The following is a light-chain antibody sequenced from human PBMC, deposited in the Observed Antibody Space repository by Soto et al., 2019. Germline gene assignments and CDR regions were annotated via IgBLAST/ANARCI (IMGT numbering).Light chain of an antibody. CDR1: QSLAYSDGNTY. CDR3: LQGTHSPPYT. CDR2: KVS. Sequence: DVVMTQSPLSLPVTLGQPASISCRSSQSLAYSDGNTYLNWFQQRPGQSPRRLIYKVSNRDSGVPDRFSGSGSGTDFTLKSSRVEAEDVGVYYCLQGTHSPPYTFGQGTKLEIK. V-gene: IGKV2-30*01. J-gene: IGKJ2*01.